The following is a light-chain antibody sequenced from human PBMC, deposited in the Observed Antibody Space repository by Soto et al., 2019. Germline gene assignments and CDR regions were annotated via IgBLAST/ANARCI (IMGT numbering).Light chain of an antibody. V-gene: IGKV3-20*01. CDR2: DAS. J-gene: IGKJ4*01. CDR3: QQYGSSPRT. CDR1: QSVRSNY. Sequence: EIVLTQSPGTLSLSPGERATLSCRASQSVRSNYLAWYQQKPGQAPRFLIYDASSRPTGIPDRFSGSGSGTDFTLTISRLEPEDFAVYYCQQYGSSPRTFGGGTKVEIK.